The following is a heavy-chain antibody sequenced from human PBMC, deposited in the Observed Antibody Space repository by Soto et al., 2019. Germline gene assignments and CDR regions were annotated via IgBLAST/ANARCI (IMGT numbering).Heavy chain of an antibody. CDR2: IIPIFGTA. D-gene: IGHD3-10*02. V-gene: IGHV1-69*12. J-gene: IGHJ3*02. CDR3: ARVANPMSYSKAFDI. CDR1: GGSFSNYA. Sequence: QVQLVQSGAEVKKPGSSVKVSCKSSGGSFSNYAISWVRQAPGQGLEWMGGIIPIFGTANYAQKFQGRVTITADESASTASMELSSLRSGDTAVYYCARVANPMSYSKAFDIWGQGTMVTVSS.